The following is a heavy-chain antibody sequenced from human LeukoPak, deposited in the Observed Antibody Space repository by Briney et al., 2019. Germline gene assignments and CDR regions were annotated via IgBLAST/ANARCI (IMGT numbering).Heavy chain of an antibody. J-gene: IGHJ6*04. D-gene: IGHD5-12*01. CDR1: GFTFSNAW. CDR2: IKSKTDGGTT. CDR3: TTTVRGYSGYDFYYYGMDV. Sequence: GGSLRLSCAASGFTFSNAWMSWVRQAPGKGLEWVGRIKSKTDGGTTDYAAPVKGRFTISRDDSKNTPYLQMNSLKTEDTAVYYCTTTVRGYSGYDFYYYGMDVWGKGTTVTVSS. V-gene: IGHV3-15*01.